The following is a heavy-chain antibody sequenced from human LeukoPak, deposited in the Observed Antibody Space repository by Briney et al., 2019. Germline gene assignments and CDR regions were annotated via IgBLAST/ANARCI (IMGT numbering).Heavy chain of an antibody. Sequence: SETLSLTCTVSGGSISSYYWSWIRQPPGMGLEWIGEINHSGSTNYNPSLKSRVTISVDTSKNQFSLKLSSVTAADTAVYYCARVGRGLFDYWGQGTLVTVSS. CDR1: GGSISSYY. D-gene: IGHD3-10*01. CDR2: INHSGST. CDR3: ARVGRGLFDY. V-gene: IGHV4-34*01. J-gene: IGHJ4*02.